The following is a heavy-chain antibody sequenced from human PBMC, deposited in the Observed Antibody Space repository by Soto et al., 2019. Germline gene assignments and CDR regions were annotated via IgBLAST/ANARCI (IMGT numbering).Heavy chain of an antibody. D-gene: IGHD2-21*02. Sequence: EVQLLESGGGLAQPGGSLRLSCAASAFTFSSYAMSWVRQAPGKGLEWVSAVSGSGDSTYYADSVKGRFTISRDNSKNTRYLHMNSLRAEDTAVYYCAKGRASDCTGGTQDYWGQGTLVTVSS. CDR1: AFTFSSYA. CDR2: VSGSGDST. CDR3: AKGRASDCTGGTQDY. J-gene: IGHJ4*02. V-gene: IGHV3-23*01.